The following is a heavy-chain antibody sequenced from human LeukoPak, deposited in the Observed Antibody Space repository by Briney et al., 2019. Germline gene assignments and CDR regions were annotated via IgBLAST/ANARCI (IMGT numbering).Heavy chain of an antibody. CDR2: IRSKAYGGTI. CDR3: TRDYGYNGYVGAFDV. V-gene: IGHV3-49*03. Sequence: PGGSLRLSCSPSGFTFGDYAMNWFRQAPGKGLEWVGFIRSKAYGGTIEYAASVRGRFTISRDDSKNIAYLQMNSLKTEDTALYYCTRDYGYNGYVGAFDVWGQGTMVTVSS. CDR1: GFTFGDYA. J-gene: IGHJ3*01. D-gene: IGHD5-12*01.